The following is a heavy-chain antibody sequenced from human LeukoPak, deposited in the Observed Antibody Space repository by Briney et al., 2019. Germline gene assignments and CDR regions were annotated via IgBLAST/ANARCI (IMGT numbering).Heavy chain of an antibody. CDR1: GFTFSSHS. CDR3: ARGGGSYLYYFDY. V-gene: IGHV3-48*01. CDR2: ISSSSSTI. D-gene: IGHD1-26*01. Sequence: GGSLRLSCAASGFTFSSHSMNWVRQAPGKGLEWVSYISSSSSTIYYADSVKGRFTISRDNSKNTLYLQMNSLRAEDTAVYYCARGGGSYLYYFDYWGQGTLVTVSS. J-gene: IGHJ4*02.